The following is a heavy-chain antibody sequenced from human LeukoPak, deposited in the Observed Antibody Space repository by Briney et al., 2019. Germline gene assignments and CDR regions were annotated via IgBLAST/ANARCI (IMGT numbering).Heavy chain of an antibody. CDR3: ARDLLPGVFDI. J-gene: IGHJ3*02. V-gene: IGHV4-59*01. D-gene: IGHD3-10*01. CDR1: GGSISSYY. CDR2: IYYSGSP. Sequence: SETLSLTCTVSGGSISSYYWSWIRQPPGKGLEWIGYIYYSGSPNYNPSLKSRVTISVDTSKNQFSLKLSSVTAADTAVYYCARDLLPGVFDIWGQGTMVTVSS.